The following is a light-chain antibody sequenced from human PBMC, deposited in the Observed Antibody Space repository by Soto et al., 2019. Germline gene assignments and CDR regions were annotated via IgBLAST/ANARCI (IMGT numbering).Light chain of an antibody. CDR2: LNNDGSH. V-gene: IGLV4-69*01. CDR1: SGHSSYA. J-gene: IGLJ2*01. Sequence: QSVLTQSPSASASLGASVTLTCTLSSGHSSYAIAWHQKQPGKGPRYLMDLNNDGSHTKGDGIPDRFSGSSSGAERYIISSSVQAEDEADYYCQTWGTGFQVFGGGTKVTVL. CDR3: QTWGTGFQV.